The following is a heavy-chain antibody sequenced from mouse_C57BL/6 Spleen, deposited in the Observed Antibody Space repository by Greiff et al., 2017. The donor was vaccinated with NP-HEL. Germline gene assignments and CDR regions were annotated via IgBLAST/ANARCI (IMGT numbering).Heavy chain of an antibody. CDR2: INPSNGGT. D-gene: IGHD1-1*01. CDR1: GYTFTSYW. J-gene: IGHJ1*03. V-gene: IGHV1-53*01. Sequence: QVQLQQPGTELVKPGASVKLSCKASGYTFTSYWMHWVKQRPGQGLEWIGNINPSNGGTNYNEKFKSKATLTVDKSSSTAYMQLSSLTSEDSAVYYCARYGSSYGHWYFDVWGTGTTVTVSS. CDR3: ARYGSSYGHWYFDV.